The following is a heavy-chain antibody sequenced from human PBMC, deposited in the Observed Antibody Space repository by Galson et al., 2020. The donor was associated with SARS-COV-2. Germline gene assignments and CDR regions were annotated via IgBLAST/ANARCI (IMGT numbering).Heavy chain of an antibody. D-gene: IGHD4-4*01. V-gene: IGHV4-31*03. Sequence: SETLSLTCTVSGGSISSGGYYWSWIRQHPGKGLEWIGYIYYSGSTYYNPSLKSRVTISVDTSKNQFSLKLSSVTAADTAVYYCARAPYTVTPVDYYYYGMDVWGQGTTVTVSS. J-gene: IGHJ6*02. CDR1: GGSISSGGYY. CDR2: IYYSGST. CDR3: ARAPYTVTPVDYYYYGMDV.